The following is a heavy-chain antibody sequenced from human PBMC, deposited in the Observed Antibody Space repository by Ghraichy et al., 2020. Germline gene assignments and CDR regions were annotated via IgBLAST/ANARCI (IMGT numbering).Heavy chain of an antibody. CDR1: GFTFCSHG. CDR3: AKEWTGIAPSD. Sequence: GALRLSCAASGFTFCSHGMHWVRQAPGKGLEWVAVISYDGSNKYYADSVKGRFTISRDNSKNTQYLQMNSLRAEDTAVYYCAKEWTGIAPSDWGQGTLVTVSS. D-gene: IGHD6-13*01. V-gene: IGHV3-30*18. CDR2: ISYDGSNK. J-gene: IGHJ4*02.